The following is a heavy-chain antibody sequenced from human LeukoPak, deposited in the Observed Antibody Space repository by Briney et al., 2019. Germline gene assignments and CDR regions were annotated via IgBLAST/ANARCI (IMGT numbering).Heavy chain of an antibody. J-gene: IGHJ4*02. CDR2: IYYSGST. V-gene: IGHV4-39*01. D-gene: IGHD4-23*01. Sequence: SETLSLTCTVSGGSISSSSYYWGWIRQPPGKGLEWIGSIYYSGSTYYNPSLKSRVTISVDTSKNQFSLKLSSVTAADPAVYYCARIDYGGNSNFDYWGQGTLVTVSS. CDR3: ARIDYGGNSNFDY. CDR1: GGSISSSSYY.